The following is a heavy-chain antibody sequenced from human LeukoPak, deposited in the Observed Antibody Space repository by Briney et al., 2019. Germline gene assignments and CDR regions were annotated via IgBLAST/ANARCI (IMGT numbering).Heavy chain of an antibody. J-gene: IGHJ6*02. CDR2: MNPNSGNT. CDR3: ARVGTVLLWFGESLRYYYYYGMDV. CDR1: GYTFTSYD. Sequence: ASVKVSCKASGYTFTSYDINWVRQATGQGLEWMGWMNPNSGNTGYAQKFQGRVTMTRNTSISTAYMELSSLRSEDTAVYYCARVGTVLLWFGESLRYYYYYGMDVWGQGTTVTVSS. V-gene: IGHV1-8*01. D-gene: IGHD3-10*01.